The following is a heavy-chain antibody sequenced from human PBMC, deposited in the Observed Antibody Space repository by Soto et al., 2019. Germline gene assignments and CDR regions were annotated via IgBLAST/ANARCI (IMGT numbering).Heavy chain of an antibody. V-gene: IGHV4-4*02. CDR2: IYLHGTT. D-gene: IGHD1-20*01. CDR1: DVSISSTDCL. J-gene: IGHJ4*02. CDR3: ARGHTYTWHY. Sequence: SETLSLTCTVSDVSISSTDCLCICVRQPPWKGLEWIGEIYLHGTTKYSPSLESRVTVSADTSNNQFSLRLSSVTAADTAVYYCARGHTYTWHYWSQGTLVTVSS.